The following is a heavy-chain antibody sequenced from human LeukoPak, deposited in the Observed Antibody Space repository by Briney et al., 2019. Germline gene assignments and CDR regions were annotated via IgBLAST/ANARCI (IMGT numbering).Heavy chain of an antibody. CDR3: ALISYCTSLTCYFLDY. D-gene: IGHD2-2*01. CDR2: INPNSGGT. J-gene: IGHJ4*02. CDR1: GYTFTGYY. Sequence: ASVKVSCKASGYTFTGYYMHWVRQAPGQGLEWMGWINPNSGGTNYAQKFQGWVTMTRDTSISTAYMELSRLRSDDTAVYYCALISYCTSLTCYFLDYWGQGTLVTVSS. V-gene: IGHV1-2*04.